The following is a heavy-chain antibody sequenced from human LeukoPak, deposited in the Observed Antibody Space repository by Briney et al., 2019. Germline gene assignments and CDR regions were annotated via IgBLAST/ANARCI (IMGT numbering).Heavy chain of an antibody. CDR3: ARGGVIIAAHDNWFDP. CDR1: GYTFTSYD. CDR2: MNPNRGNT. D-gene: IGHD6-6*01. V-gene: IGHV1-8*03. Sequence: ASVKVSCKASGYTFTSYDINWVRQATGQGLEWMGWMNPNRGNTGYAQKFQGRVTITRNTSISTAYMELSSLRSEDTAVYYCARGGVIIAAHDNWFDPWGQGTLVTVSS. J-gene: IGHJ5*02.